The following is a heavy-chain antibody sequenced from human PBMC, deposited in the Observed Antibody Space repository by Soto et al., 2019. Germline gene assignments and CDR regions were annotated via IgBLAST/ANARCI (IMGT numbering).Heavy chain of an antibody. Sequence: PGGSLRLSCAASGFTFSSYSMNWVRQAPGKGLEWVSSISSSSSYIYYADSVKGRFTISRDNAKNSLYLQMNSLRAEGTAVYYCASLGYCSSTSCPLGMDVWGQGTTVTVSS. V-gene: IGHV3-21*01. CDR1: GFTFSSYS. CDR2: ISSSSSYI. J-gene: IGHJ6*02. D-gene: IGHD2-2*01. CDR3: ASLGYCSSTSCPLGMDV.